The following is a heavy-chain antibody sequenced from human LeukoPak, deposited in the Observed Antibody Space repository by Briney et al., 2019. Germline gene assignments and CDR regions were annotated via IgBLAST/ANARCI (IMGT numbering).Heavy chain of an antibody. CDR3: AQTTGWPGFDF. Sequence: SETLSLTCAVSGYSISSGYYWGWIRQPPGKGLEWIGSIYHSGSTYYNPSLKSRVTISVDTSKNQFSLKLSSVTAADTAMYYCAQTTGWPGFDFWGPGALVTVSS. V-gene: IGHV4-38-2*01. CDR1: GYSISSGYY. J-gene: IGHJ4*02. CDR2: IYHSGST. D-gene: IGHD6-19*01.